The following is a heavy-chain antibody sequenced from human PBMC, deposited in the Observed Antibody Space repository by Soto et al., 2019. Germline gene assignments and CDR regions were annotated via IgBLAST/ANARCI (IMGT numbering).Heavy chain of an antibody. CDR1: GFTFSSYD. J-gene: IGHJ3*02. CDR2: IDIGGNT. Sequence: EVELVESGGGLVQPWGSLRLSCAASGFTFSSYDMHWVRQATGKGLEWVSAIDIGGNTFYPGSVQGRFTISRENGKNSLYLQMNDLRAGDTAVYYCAREGERGSGDSVDALDIWGPGTLVTVSS. D-gene: IGHD1-1*01. CDR3: AREGERGSGDSVDALDI. V-gene: IGHV3-13*01.